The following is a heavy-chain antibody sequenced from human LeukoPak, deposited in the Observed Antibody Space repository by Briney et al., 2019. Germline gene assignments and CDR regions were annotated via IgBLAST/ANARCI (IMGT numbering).Heavy chain of an antibody. J-gene: IGHJ4*02. Sequence: PSETLSLTCAVYGGSFSGYYWSWIRQPPGKGPEWIGEINHSGSTNYNPSLKSRVTISVDTSKNQFSLKLSSVTAADTAVYYCARAPLYYYDFWSGPDYWGQGTLVTVSS. CDR3: ARAPLYYYDFWSGPDY. CDR2: INHSGST. CDR1: GGSFSGYY. D-gene: IGHD3-3*01. V-gene: IGHV4-34*01.